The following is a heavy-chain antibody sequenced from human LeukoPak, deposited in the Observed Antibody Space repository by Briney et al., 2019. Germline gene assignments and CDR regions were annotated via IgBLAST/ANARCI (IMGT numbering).Heavy chain of an antibody. Sequence: SETLSSTCAVYVWSFIGYYWSWIRQPPGKGLEWIGENNNSGSTNYNSSLKSRVTILVDTSKNQFSLKLSSVTAAETAVYYCARGYYCSGSHCCHMDVWGKGTTITVS. D-gene: IGHD3-10*01. CDR2: NNNSGST. CDR3: ARGYYCSGSHCCHMDV. CDR1: VWSFIGYY. V-gene: IGHV4-34*01. J-gene: IGHJ6*03.